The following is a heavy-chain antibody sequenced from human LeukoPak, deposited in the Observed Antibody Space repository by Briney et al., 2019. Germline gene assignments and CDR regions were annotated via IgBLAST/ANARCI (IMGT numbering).Heavy chain of an antibody. V-gene: IGHV4-61*01. D-gene: IGHD6-13*01. CDR1: GFSISSTYY. CDR2: IYYSGST. CDR3: ARGSVSSLSFDY. J-gene: IGHJ4*02. Sequence: SETLSLTCTVSGFSISSTYYWSWIRQPPGKGLEWIGYIYYSGSTNYNPSLKSRVTISVDTSKNQFSLKLSSVTAADTAVYYCARGSVSSLSFDYWGQGTLVTVSS.